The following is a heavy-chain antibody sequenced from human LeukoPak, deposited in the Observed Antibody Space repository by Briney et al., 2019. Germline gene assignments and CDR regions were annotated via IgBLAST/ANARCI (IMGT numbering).Heavy chain of an antibody. CDR3: ARESPGAYFDY. CDR1: GGSFSGYY. Sequence: SETLSLTCAVYGGSFSGYYWSWIRQPPGKGLEWIGEINHSGSTNYNPSLKSRVTISVDTSKNQFSLKLSSVTAADTAVYYCARESPGAYFDYWGQGTLVTVSS. CDR2: INHSGST. D-gene: IGHD3-10*01. V-gene: IGHV4-34*01. J-gene: IGHJ4*02.